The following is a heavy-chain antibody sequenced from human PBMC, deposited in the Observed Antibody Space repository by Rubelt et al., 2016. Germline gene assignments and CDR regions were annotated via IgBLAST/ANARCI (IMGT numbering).Heavy chain of an antibody. D-gene: IGHD5-12*01. V-gene: IGHV3-74*01. CDR3: ARDPVVDRGYYGTEG. CDR2: INADGSRT. J-gene: IGHJ6*02. Sequence: DVQLEESGGGLVQPGGSLRLSCEDSGFTFSSYWMHWVRQAPGRGLVWVSRINADGSRTTYADSVKGRFTISRDNSKNTLYLQMNSLRAEDTAVYILARDPVVDRGYYGTEGWGQGRTVIVSS. CDR1: GFTFSSYW.